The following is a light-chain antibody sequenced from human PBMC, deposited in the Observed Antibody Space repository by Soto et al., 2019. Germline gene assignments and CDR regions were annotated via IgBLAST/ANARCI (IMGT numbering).Light chain of an antibody. CDR3: SSYAGSNNLVV. Sequence: QSALTQPPSASGSPGQSVTISCTGTSSDVGGYNYVSWYQQHPGKAPKLMIYDVSKRPSGVPDRFSGSKSGNTASLTVSGLQAEDEADYDCSSYAGSNNLVVFGGGTKLTVL. V-gene: IGLV2-8*01. CDR2: DVS. CDR1: SSDVGGYNY. J-gene: IGLJ2*01.